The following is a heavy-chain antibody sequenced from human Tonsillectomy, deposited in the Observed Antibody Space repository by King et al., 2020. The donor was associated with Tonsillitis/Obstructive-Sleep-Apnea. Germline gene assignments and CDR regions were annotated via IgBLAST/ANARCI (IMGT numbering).Heavy chain of an antibody. J-gene: IGHJ6*03. CDR2: ISWNSDNI. CDR1: GFTFGDYV. D-gene: IGHD4-17*01. Sequence: VQLVESGGGLVQPGRSLRLSCEASGFTFGDYVMHWVRQAPGKGLEWVSGISWNSDNIDYADSVKGRFTISRDNAKNSLYLQMNSLRPEDTALYYCAKDTAYGDLYYYMAVWGKGTTVTVSS. CDR3: AKDTAYGDLYYYMAV. V-gene: IGHV3-9*01.